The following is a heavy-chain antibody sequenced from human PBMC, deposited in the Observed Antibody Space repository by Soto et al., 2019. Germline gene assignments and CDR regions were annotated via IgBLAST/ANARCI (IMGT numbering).Heavy chain of an antibody. J-gene: IGHJ6*03. CDR3: TTFELRFLEWLVYYYYMDV. CDR2: IKSKTDGGTT. Sequence: GGSLRLSCAASGFTFSNAWMSWVRQAPGKGLEWVGRIKSKTDGGTTDYAAPVKGRFTISRDDSKNTLYLQMNSLKTEDTAVYYCTTFELRFLEWLVYYYYMDVWGKGTTVTVSS. D-gene: IGHD3-3*01. V-gene: IGHV3-15*01. CDR1: GFTFSNAW.